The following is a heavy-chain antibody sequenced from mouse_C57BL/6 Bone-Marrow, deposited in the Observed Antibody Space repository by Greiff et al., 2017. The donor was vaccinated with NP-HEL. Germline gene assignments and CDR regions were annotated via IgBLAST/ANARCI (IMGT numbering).Heavy chain of an antibody. CDR2: VYPYNGGT. J-gene: IGHJ1*03. V-gene: IGHV1-36*01. Sequence: DVKLQESGPVLVKPGPSVKISCKASGFTFTDYYMHWVKQSPGKSLEWIGLVYPYNGGTSYNQKFKGKATLTVDTSSSTAYMELNSLTSEDSAVYYCARFYGSSHWYFDVWGTGTTVTVSS. CDR1: GFTFTDYY. D-gene: IGHD1-1*01. CDR3: ARFYGSSHWYFDV.